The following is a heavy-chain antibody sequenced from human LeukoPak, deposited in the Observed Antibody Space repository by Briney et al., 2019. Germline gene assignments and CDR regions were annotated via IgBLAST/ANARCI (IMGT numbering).Heavy chain of an antibody. J-gene: IGHJ6*02. CDR2: ISYDGSNK. CDR1: GFSFSSYG. Sequence: GSLRLSCAASGFSFSSYGMHWVRQAPGKGLEWVAVISYDGSNKYYADSVKGRFTISRDNSKNTLYLQMNSLRAEDTAVYYCARVGTIFGRVSYADVWGQGTTVTVSS. V-gene: IGHV3-30-3*01. CDR3: ARVGTIFGRVSYADV. D-gene: IGHD3/OR15-3a*01.